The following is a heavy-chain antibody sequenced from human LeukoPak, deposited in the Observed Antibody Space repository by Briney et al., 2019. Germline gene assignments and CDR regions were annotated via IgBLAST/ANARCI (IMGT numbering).Heavy chain of an antibody. CDR3: AKAYFPLYSSSWHVGDFFDY. D-gene: IGHD6-13*01. CDR1: GFTFDDYA. CDR2: ISWNSGSI. Sequence: GGSLRLSCAASGFTFDDYAMHWVRQAPGKGLEWVSGISWNSGSIGYADSVKGRFTISRDNAKNSLYLQMNSLRAEDTALYYCAKAYFPLYSSSWHVGDFFDYWGQGTLVTVSS. V-gene: IGHV3-9*01. J-gene: IGHJ4*02.